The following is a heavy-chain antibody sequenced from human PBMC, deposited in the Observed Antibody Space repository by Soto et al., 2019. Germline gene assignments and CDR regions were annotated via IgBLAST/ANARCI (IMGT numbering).Heavy chain of an antibody. D-gene: IGHD3-3*01. V-gene: IGHV1-2*02. CDR1: GYPVTAYY. Sequence: QLHLVQSGAVVKKPGASVTVSCSASGYPVTAYYMHWVRQAPGRGLEWMGGINPATGAAKYTQRFQGRVTMTRDTPTSTVFMEVSGLTSEDTAVFYCARGGGVGVAGSAAFDMWGQGTLVTVSS. J-gene: IGHJ3*02. CDR2: INPATGAA. CDR3: ARGGGVGVAGSAAFDM.